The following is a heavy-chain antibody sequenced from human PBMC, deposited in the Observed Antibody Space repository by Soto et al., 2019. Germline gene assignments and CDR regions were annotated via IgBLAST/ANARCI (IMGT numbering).Heavy chain of an antibody. CDR1: GFTFSSYA. Sequence: PGGSLRLSCAASGFTFSSYAMSWVRQAPGKGLEWVSAISGSGGSTYYADSVKGRFTISRDNSKNTLYLQMNSLRAEDTAVYYCARLLRYFDFPRWFDPWGQGTLVTVSS. CDR3: ARLLRYFDFPRWFDP. D-gene: IGHD3-9*01. V-gene: IGHV3-23*01. CDR2: ISGSGGST. J-gene: IGHJ5*02.